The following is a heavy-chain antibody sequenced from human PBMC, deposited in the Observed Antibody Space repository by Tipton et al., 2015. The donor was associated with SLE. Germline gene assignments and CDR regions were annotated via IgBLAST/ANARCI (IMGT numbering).Heavy chain of an antibody. J-gene: IGHJ4*02. CDR1: GYSISRGYF. CDR2: NDHSGRT. CDR3: ASFPQQLVPFDY. V-gene: IGHV4-38-2*02. D-gene: IGHD6-13*01. Sequence: TLSLTCTVYGYSISRGYFWVWIRQPPGKGVVWIGSNDHSGRTYYNPSLKSRVTISVDTSKNQFSLKLSSVTAADTAVYYCASFPQQLVPFDYWGQGTLVTV.